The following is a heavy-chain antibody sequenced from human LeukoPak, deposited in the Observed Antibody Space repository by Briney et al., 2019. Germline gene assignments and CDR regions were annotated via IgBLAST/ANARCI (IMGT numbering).Heavy chain of an antibody. CDR2: INHSGST. J-gene: IGHJ4*02. D-gene: IGHD1-26*01. Sequence: SETLSLTCAVYGGSFSGYYWSWIRQPPGKGLEWIGEINHSGSTNYNPSLKSRVTISVDTSKNQFSLKLSSVTAADTAVYYCAGVKYSGSYSHFDYWGQGTLVAVSS. CDR3: AGVKYSGSYSHFDY. CDR1: GGSFSGYY. V-gene: IGHV4-34*01.